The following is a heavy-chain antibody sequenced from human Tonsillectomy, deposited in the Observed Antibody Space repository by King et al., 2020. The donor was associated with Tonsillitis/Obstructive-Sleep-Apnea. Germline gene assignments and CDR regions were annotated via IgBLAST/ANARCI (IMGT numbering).Heavy chain of an antibody. CDR3: ARPLDSSGQGYYYYGLDV. J-gene: IGHJ6*02. Sequence: VQLQESGPGMVKPSETLSLTCTVSGGSISSYYRSWIREPAGKGLEWIGRSSTSGSTNYKPSLKSRVTMSVDTSKNQFSLKLSSVTAADTAEYYCARPLDSSGQGYYYYGLDVWGQGTTVTVSS. V-gene: IGHV4-4*07. CDR2: SSTSGST. D-gene: IGHD3-22*01. CDR1: GGSISSYY.